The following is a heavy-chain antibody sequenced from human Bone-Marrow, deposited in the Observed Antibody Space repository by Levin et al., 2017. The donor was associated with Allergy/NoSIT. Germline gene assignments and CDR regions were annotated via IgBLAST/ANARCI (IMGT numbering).Heavy chain of an antibody. D-gene: IGHD4-17*01. Sequence: GGSLRLSCAASGFTFSDYYMSWIRQAPGKGLEWVSYISSSGSTIYYADSVKGRFTISRDNAKNSLYLQMNSLRAEDTAVYYCARSRYSTVTYLKAQYYFDYWGQGTLVTVSS. CDR3: ARSRYSTVTYLKAQYYFDY. J-gene: IGHJ4*02. CDR1: GFTFSDYY. CDR2: ISSSGSTI. V-gene: IGHV3-11*01.